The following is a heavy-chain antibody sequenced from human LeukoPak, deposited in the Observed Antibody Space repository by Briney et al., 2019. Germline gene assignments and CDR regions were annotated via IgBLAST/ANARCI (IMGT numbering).Heavy chain of an antibody. Sequence: GGSLRLSCAASGFTFSNYAMNWVRQAPGKGLEWVSTISSSGGSTYYADSVKGRFTISRDNSKNTLYLQMNSLRAEDTAVYYCAKDRRPTMVRGPVSDYWGQGTLVTVSS. J-gene: IGHJ4*02. V-gene: IGHV3-23*01. CDR3: AKDRRPTMVRGPVSDY. CDR1: GFTFSNYA. D-gene: IGHD3-10*01. CDR2: ISSSGGST.